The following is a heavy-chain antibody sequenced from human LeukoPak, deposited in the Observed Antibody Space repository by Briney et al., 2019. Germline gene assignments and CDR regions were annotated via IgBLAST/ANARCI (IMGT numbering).Heavy chain of an antibody. CDR2: IFYTGST. J-gene: IGHJ4*02. CDR3: ARRAYGDYYFDY. D-gene: IGHD4-17*01. V-gene: IGHV4-59*01. CDR1: GASISSYF. Sequence: PSETLSLTCSVSGASISSYFWVWIRQPPGKGLEWIGYIFYTGSTNYNPSLKSRVTISLDTSKNQFSLRLSSVTAADTAVYFCARRAYGDYYFDYWGQGTLVTVSP.